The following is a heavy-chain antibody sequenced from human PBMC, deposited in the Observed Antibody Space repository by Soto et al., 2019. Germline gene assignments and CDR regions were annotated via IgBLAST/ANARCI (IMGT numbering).Heavy chain of an antibody. CDR2: ISYDGSNK. CDR1: GFTFSSYG. V-gene: IGHV3-30*18. Sequence: QVQLVESGGGVVQPGRSLRLSCAASGFTFSSYGMHWVRQAPGKGLEWVAVISYDGSNKYYADSVKGRFTISRDNSKNTLYLQMNSLRAEDTAVYYCAKDLIPGYSYGYGFDYWGQGTLVTVSS. D-gene: IGHD5-18*01. J-gene: IGHJ4*02. CDR3: AKDLIPGYSYGYGFDY.